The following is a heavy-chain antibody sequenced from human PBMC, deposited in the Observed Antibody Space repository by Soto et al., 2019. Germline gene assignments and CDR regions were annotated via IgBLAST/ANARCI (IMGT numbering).Heavy chain of an antibody. Sequence: RASVKVSCKASGYTFTSYDINWVRQATGQGLEWMGWMNPNSGNTGYARKFQGRVTMTRNTSISTAYMELSSLRSEDTAVYYCARKRGYSYGPRKSNGMDVWGQGTTVTVSS. J-gene: IGHJ6*02. CDR1: GYTFTSYD. CDR3: ARKRGYSYGPRKSNGMDV. V-gene: IGHV1-8*01. D-gene: IGHD5-18*01. CDR2: MNPNSGNT.